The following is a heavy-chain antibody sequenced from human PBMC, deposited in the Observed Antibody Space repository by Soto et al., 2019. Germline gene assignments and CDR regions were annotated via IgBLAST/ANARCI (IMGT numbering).Heavy chain of an antibody. J-gene: IGHJ6*02. CDR1: GFTFSSYE. Sequence: GGSLRLSCAASGFTFSSYEMNWVRQAPGKGLEWVSYISSSGSTMYYADSVKGRFTISRDNAKNSLYLQMNSLRAEDTAVYYCARDLRGYSYGYKGSYGMDVWGQGTTVTVSS. CDR3: ARDLRGYSYGYKGSYGMDV. D-gene: IGHD5-18*01. CDR2: ISSSGSTM. V-gene: IGHV3-48*03.